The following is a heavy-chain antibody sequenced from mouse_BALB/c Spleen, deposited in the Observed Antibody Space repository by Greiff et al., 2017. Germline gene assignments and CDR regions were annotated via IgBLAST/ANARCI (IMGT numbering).Heavy chain of an antibody. V-gene: IGHV1S56*01. J-gene: IGHJ3*01. D-gene: IGHD2-4*01. CDR1: GYTFTSYY. Sequence: QVQLQQSGPELVKPGASVRISCKASGYTFTSYYIHWVKQRPGQGLEWIGWIYPGNVNTKYNEKFKGKATLTADKSSSTAYMQLSSLTSEDSAVYFCARSGYDYDPFAYWGQGTLVTVSA. CDR3: ARSGYDYDPFAY. CDR2: IYPGNVNT.